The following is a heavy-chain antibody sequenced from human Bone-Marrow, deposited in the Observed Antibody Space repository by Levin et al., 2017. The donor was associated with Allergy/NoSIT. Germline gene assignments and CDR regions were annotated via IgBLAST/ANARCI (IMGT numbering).Heavy chain of an antibody. D-gene: IGHD3-22*01. CDR1: GMAFISYG. V-gene: IGHV3-30*18. CDR2: ISFDGSEK. CDR3: AKQPYYYDTSSYFY. Sequence: LSLTCEASGMAFISYGMHWVHQAPGKGLEWVAVISFDGSEKYYAESVKGRFTISRDNSKNTLYLQMNSLGPEDTAVYYCAKQPYYYDTSSYFYWGQGTLVTVSS. J-gene: IGHJ4*02.